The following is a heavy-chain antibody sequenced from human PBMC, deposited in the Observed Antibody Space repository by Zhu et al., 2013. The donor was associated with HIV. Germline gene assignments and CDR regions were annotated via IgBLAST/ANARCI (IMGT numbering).Heavy chain of an antibody. CDR1: GYTFTYYG. CDR3: ARGRRLGKIVVEPAGSYYYSYGMDV. V-gene: IGHV1-18*04. CDR2: ISTYNGNT. D-gene: IGHD2-2*01. J-gene: IGHJ6*02. Sequence: QVQLVQSGAEVKKPGASVKVSCKASGYTFTYYGISWARQAPGQGLEWMGWISTYNGNTNYTQKFQGRVTLTTDTSTTTAYMELRSLRSDDTAVYFCARGRRLGKIVVEPAGSYYYSYGMDVWGQGTTVTVSS.